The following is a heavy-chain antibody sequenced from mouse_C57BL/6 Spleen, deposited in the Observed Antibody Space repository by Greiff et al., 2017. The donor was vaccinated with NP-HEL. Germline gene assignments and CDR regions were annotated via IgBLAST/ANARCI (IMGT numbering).Heavy chain of an antibody. Sequence: EVMLVESGGGLVKPGGSLKLSCAASGFTFSSYTMSWVRQTPEKRLEWVATISGGGGNTYYPDSVKGRFTISRDNAKNTLYLQMSSLRSEDTALYYCARRNWFDYWGQGTTLTVSS. J-gene: IGHJ2*01. V-gene: IGHV5-9*01. D-gene: IGHD4-1*01. CDR1: GFTFSSYT. CDR2: ISGGGGNT. CDR3: ARRNWFDY.